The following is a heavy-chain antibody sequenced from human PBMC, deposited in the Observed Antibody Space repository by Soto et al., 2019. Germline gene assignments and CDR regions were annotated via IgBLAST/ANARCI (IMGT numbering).Heavy chain of an antibody. D-gene: IGHD3-10*01. CDR1: GFTFSSYA. CDR2: ISGSGGST. J-gene: IGHJ4*02. V-gene: IGHV3-23*01. Sequence: PGGSLRLSCAASGFTFSSYAMSWVRQAPGKGLEWVSAISGSGGSTYYADSVKGRFTISRDNSKNTLYLQMNSPRAEDTAVCYCAKALSYYGSGDPSYWGQGTLVTVSS. CDR3: AKALSYYGSGDPSY.